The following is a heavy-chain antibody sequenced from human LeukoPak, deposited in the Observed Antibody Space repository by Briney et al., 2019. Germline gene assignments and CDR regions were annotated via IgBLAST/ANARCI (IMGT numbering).Heavy chain of an antibody. Sequence: PGGSLRLSCSASGVTFSSYAMHWVRQAPGKGLEYVSAINSYGGGTYYADSVQGRFTISRDNSKNTLYLQMSSLRGDDTAVYYCAKDLRAVAGADFWGQGTLVTVSS. CDR2: INSYGGGT. CDR1: GVTFSSYA. CDR3: AKDLRAVAGADF. D-gene: IGHD6-19*01. J-gene: IGHJ4*02. V-gene: IGHV3-64D*09.